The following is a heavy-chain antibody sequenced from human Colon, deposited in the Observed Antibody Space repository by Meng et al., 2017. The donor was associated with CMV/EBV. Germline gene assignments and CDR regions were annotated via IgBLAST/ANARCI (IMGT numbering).Heavy chain of an antibody. J-gene: IGHJ4*02. Sequence: GESLKISCAASGFTVSSNYMIWVRQAPGKGLEWVSLIYRGGGTYYAESVGGRFTISIDNSKNTLYLQMNSLRVEDTAVYYCAKREASASLDYWGQGTLVTVSS. CDR3: AKREASASLDY. D-gene: IGHD5-24*01. CDR1: GFTVSSNY. CDR2: IYRGGGT. V-gene: IGHV3-66*02.